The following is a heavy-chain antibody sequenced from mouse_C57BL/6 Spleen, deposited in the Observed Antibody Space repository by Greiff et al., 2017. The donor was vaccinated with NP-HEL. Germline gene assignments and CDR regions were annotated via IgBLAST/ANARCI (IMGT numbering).Heavy chain of an antibody. CDR2: ISSGSSTI. CDR1: GFTFSDSG. J-gene: IGHJ4*01. D-gene: IGHD2-5*01. CDR3: ARSNPYYYAMDY. Sequence: EVQGVESGGGLVKPGGSLKLSCAASGFTFSDSGMHLVRQAPETGLDWVAYISSGSSTIYYADPVKGRFTISRDNAKNTLFLQMTSLRSEDTAMYYCARSNPYYYAMDYWGQGTSVTVSS. V-gene: IGHV5-17*01.